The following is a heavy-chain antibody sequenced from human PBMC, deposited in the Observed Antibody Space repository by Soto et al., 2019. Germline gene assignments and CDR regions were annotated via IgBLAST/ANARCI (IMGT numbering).Heavy chain of an antibody. V-gene: IGHV4-39*01. CDR2: IYYSGST. J-gene: IGHJ6*02. D-gene: IGHD1-26*01. Sequence: SETLSLTCTVSGGSISSSSYYWGWICQPPGKGLEWIGSIYYSGSTYYNPSLKSRVTISVDTSKNQFSLKLSSVTAADTAVYYCARQKVGATLYYYYGMDVWGQGTTVTVSS. CDR1: GGSISSSSYY. CDR3: ARQKVGATLYYYYGMDV.